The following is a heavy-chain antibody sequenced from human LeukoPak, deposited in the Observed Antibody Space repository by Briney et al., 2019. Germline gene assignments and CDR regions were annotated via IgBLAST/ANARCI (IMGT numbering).Heavy chain of an antibody. D-gene: IGHD4-17*01. CDR1: GYTFTTYD. J-gene: IGHJ3*02. V-gene: IGHV1-2*02. CDR3: AIGYSIYGAFDI. Sequence: ASVKVSCKASGYTFTTYDINWVRQAPGQGLEWMGWINPNSGGPNYAQNFQGRVTMTRDTSITTAYMEFSSLRSDDTAVYYCAIGYSIYGAFDIWGQGTMVTVSS. CDR2: INPNSGGP.